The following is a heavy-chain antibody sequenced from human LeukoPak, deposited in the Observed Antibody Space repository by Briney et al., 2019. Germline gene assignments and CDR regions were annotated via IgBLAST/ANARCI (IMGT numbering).Heavy chain of an antibody. Sequence: SETLSLTCTVSGDSISSYHWSWIRQPPGKGLEWIGYIYYSGSTKYNPSLKSRVTISVDTSKNQFPLRLSSVTAADTAVCYCAREGGVAAPDAFDIWGQGARVTVSS. J-gene: IGHJ3*02. CDR3: AREGGVAAPDAFDI. CDR2: IYYSGST. D-gene: IGHD6-13*01. CDR1: GDSISSYH. V-gene: IGHV4-59*01.